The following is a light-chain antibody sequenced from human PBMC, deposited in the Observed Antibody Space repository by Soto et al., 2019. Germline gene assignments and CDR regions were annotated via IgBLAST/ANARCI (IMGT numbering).Light chain of an antibody. V-gene: IGKV3-11*01. CDR1: QSVNSY. J-gene: IGKJ3*01. Sequence: EIVLTQSPATLSLSPGERVTLSCRASQSVNSYLGWYQQKHGQAPRLLIYDASNRATGIPARFSGSGSGTDFTLTISSLEPEDSAVYYCQQRSNWLFTFGPGTKVDIK. CDR3: QQRSNWLFT. CDR2: DAS.